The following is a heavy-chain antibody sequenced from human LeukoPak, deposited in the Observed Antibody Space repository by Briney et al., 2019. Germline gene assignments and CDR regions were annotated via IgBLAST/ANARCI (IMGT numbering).Heavy chain of an antibody. CDR2: ISYDGSNK. D-gene: IGHD6-19*01. CDR1: AFTFSNYA. V-gene: IGHV3-30*04. Sequence: GGSLRLSCAASAFTFSNYAMHWVRQAPGKGLEWVAVISYDGSNKYYADSVKGRFTISRDNSKNTLYLQMNSLRAEDTAVYYCARPRYTSGWSDFDYWGQGTLVTVSS. CDR3: ARPRYTSGWSDFDY. J-gene: IGHJ4*02.